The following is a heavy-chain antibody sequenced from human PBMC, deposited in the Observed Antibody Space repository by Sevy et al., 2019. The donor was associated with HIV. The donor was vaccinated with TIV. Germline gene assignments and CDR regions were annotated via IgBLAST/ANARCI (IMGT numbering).Heavy chain of an antibody. CDR1: GFTFSSYS. V-gene: IGHV3-21*01. D-gene: IGHD1-1*01. CDR3: ARAGNWPYFDY. Sequence: GGSLRLSCAASGFTFSSYSFHWVRQAPGKGLEWVSSISGLSNYIYYSDSMKGRFTISRDNAKNSLYLHMGSLRADDTAVYYCARAGNWPYFDYWGQGTLVTVSS. J-gene: IGHJ4*02. CDR2: ISGLSNYI.